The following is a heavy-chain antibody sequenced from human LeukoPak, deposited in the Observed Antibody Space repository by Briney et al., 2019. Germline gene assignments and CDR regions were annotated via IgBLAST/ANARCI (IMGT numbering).Heavy chain of an antibody. Sequence: SQTLSLTCAVSGGSISSGGYSWSWIRQPPGKGLEWIGYIYHSGSTNYNPSLKSRVTISVDTSKNQFSLKLSSVTAADTAVYYCARVKGSYDYVWGSYRLEAFDIWGQGTMVTVSS. V-gene: IGHV4-30-2*01. CDR1: GGSISSGGYS. D-gene: IGHD3-16*02. CDR3: ARVKGSYDYVWGSYRLEAFDI. J-gene: IGHJ3*02. CDR2: IYHSGST.